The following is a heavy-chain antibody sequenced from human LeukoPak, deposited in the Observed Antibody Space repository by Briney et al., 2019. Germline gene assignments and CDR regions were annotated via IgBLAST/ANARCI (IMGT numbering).Heavy chain of an antibody. V-gene: IGHV1-2*02. CDR2: INPNDGGT. CDR3: ARGDIYWDY. D-gene: IGHD2-15*01. J-gene: IGHJ4*02. Sequence: ASVKVSCEASGYTFTTYHIYWLRQAPGQGFEWMGWINPNDGGTNYAHNFQDRVTMTWDTPISTAYMQLTSLTSADTAVYFCARGDIYWDYWGQGTQVTVSS. CDR1: GYTFTTYH.